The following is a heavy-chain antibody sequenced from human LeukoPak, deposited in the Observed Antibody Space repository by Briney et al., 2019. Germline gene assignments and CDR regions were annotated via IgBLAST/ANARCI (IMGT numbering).Heavy chain of an antibody. CDR3: TRQFYSGSYWHN. CDR2: IYPGDSDT. Sequence: GESLQISCKGSGYSFTSYWIGWVRQMPGKGLEWMGIIYPGDSDTRYSPSFQGQVTISADKSISTAYPQWSSLRASDTAVYYCTRQFYSGSYWHNWGQGTLVTVSS. CDR1: GYSFTSYW. D-gene: IGHD1-26*01. J-gene: IGHJ4*02. V-gene: IGHV5-51*01.